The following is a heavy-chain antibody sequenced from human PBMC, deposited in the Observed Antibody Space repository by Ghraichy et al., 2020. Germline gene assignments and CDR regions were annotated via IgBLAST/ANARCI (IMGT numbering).Heavy chain of an antibody. J-gene: IGHJ3*02. Sequence: SETLSLTCGVYGGSFSGYYWSWIRQPPGKGLEWIGEINHSGSTDHNPSLKSRVTISVDTSKNQFSLKLSSVTAADTAVYYCARVRVSGGLHDALDTWGQGKMVTVTS. D-gene: IGHD2-8*02. CDR3: ARVRVSGGLHDALDT. CDR2: INHSGST. CDR1: GGSFSGYY. V-gene: IGHV4-34*01.